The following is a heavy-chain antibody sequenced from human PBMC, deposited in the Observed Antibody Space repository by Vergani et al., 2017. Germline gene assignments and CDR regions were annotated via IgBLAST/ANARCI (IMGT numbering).Heavy chain of an antibody. Sequence: EVQLVQSAAEVKKPGESLKISCKGSGYMFSSYWIAWVRQMPGKGLEWIGIVYPADSDPRYSPSFQGQFTISADKSLNTAYLQWSSRKTSYSAMYYCVRRAGLRTTPDTYAWGQGTLVTVSS. CDR1: GYMFSSYW. CDR3: VRRAGLRTTPDTYA. J-gene: IGHJ5*02. V-gene: IGHV5-51*01. D-gene: IGHD2-2*01. CDR2: VYPADSDP.